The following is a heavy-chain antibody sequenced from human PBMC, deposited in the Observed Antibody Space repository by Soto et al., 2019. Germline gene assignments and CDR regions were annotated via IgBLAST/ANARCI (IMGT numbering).Heavy chain of an antibody. CDR3: ERLHYLGIAVAGTYYYDSSGYYPYFDY. J-gene: IGHJ4*02. CDR1: GGSISSGGYY. CDR2: IYYSGIT. Sequence: SEPLSLTCTVSGGSISSGGYYWSWIRQHPGKGLEWIGYIYYSGITYYNPSLKSRVTISVEKSKKQFSLKLSSVTAADTAVYYCERLHYLGIAVAGTYYYDSSGYYPYFDYWGQGTLVTVSS. V-gene: IGHV4-31*03. D-gene: IGHD3-22*01.